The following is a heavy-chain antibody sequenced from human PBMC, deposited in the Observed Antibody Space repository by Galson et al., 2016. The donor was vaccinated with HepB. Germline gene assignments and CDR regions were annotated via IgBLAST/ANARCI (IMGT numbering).Heavy chain of an antibody. CDR2: ISPSGETA. V-gene: IGHV3-23*01. D-gene: IGHD6-19*01. CDR3: AKNLRAADRSGCQNYFDT. CDR1: GFSFRSYG. Sequence: SLRLSCAASGFSFRSYGMSWVRQAPGKGLEWVSAISPSGETAYYADSVKGRFAFSRDNSKNTLFLQMNSLRVEDTALYYCAKNLRAADRSGCQNYFDTWGHGTLVTVSS. J-gene: IGHJ5*01.